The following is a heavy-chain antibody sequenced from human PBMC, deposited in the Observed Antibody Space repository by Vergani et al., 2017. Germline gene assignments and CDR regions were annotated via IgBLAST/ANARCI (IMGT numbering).Heavy chain of an antibody. V-gene: IGHV1-18*04. J-gene: IGHJ5*02. CDR3: ARWAGYCGGGSCYSRFVLGSGNNWFDP. D-gene: IGHD2-15*01. CDR2: ISTYNGNT. CDR1: GYTFTSYG. Sequence: QVHLVQSGAEVKKPGASVKVSCKASGYTFTSYGITWVRQAPGQGLEWMGWISTYNGNTNYAQKFQGRVTMTTDTSTSTAYMDLRSLRSDDTAVDYCARWAGYCGGGSCYSRFVLGSGNNWFDPWGQGTLVTVSS.